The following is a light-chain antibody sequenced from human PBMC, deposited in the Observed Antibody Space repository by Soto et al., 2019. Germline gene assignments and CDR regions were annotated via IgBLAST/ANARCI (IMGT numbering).Light chain of an antibody. Sequence: EIVLTQSPVTLSLSPGERATLSCGAGQSVGSSYLAWYQQKPGLAPRLLIYDASIRATGIPDRFSGSGSGADFTLTISRLEPEDFALYYCQQYSTSRTFGQGTKVDIK. V-gene: IGKV3D-20*01. CDR2: DAS. CDR3: QQYSTSRT. CDR1: QSVGSSY. J-gene: IGKJ1*01.